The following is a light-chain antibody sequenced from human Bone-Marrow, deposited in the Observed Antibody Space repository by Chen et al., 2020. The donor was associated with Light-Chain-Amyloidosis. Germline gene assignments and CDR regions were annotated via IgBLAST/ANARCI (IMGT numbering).Light chain of an antibody. CDR1: SGSIATNY. CDR2: EDD. CDR3: QSYQGSSQGV. J-gene: IGLJ3*02. Sequence: NFMLTQPHSVSESPGKTVIISCTRSSGSIATNYVQWYQQRPGSSPTTVIYEDDQRPSGVPDRFSGSMDRSSNSASLTVSRLKTEDETDYCCQSYQGSSQGVFGGGTKLTVL. V-gene: IGLV6-57*01.